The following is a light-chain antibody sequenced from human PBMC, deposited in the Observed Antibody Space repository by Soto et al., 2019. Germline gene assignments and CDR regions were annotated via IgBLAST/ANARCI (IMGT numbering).Light chain of an antibody. CDR1: QSISSN. Sequence: LSTAQGTSVFGRASQSISSNLAWYQQIPGQAPRLLIYDASNRATGIPARFSGSGSGTDFTLTISRLEPEDFAAYYCQQNDSSPSWTFGQGTKVDIK. V-gene: IGKV3-20*01. J-gene: IGKJ1*01. CDR3: QQNDSSPSWT. CDR2: DAS.